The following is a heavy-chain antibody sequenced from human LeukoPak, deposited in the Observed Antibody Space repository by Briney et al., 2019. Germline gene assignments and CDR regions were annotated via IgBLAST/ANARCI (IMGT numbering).Heavy chain of an antibody. Sequence: SETLSLTCTVSGGSISSSSYYWGWIRQPPGKGLEWVGSMYYTGRTYYNPSLKSRVTMSLDASNNHFSLRLYSVTAANTAVYYCARLKGARGDAFDIWGQGTMVTVSS. CDR3: ARLKGARGDAFDI. V-gene: IGHV4-39*07. D-gene: IGHD3-10*01. CDR2: MYYTGRT. CDR1: GGSISSSSYY. J-gene: IGHJ3*02.